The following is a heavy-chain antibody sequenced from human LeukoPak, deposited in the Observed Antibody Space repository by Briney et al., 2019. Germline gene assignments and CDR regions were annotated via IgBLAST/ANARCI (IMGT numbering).Heavy chain of an antibody. CDR1: GFTFSSYG. CDR2: ISYDGSNK. J-gene: IGHJ6*03. D-gene: IGHD6-13*01. CDR3: AKLEGIAAHHMDV. Sequence: GGSLRLSCAASGFTFSSYGMHWVRQAPGKGLEWVAVISYDGSNKYYADSVKGRFTISRDNSKNTLYLQMNSLRAKDTAVYYCAKLEGIAAHHMDVWGKGTTVTVSS. V-gene: IGHV3-30*18.